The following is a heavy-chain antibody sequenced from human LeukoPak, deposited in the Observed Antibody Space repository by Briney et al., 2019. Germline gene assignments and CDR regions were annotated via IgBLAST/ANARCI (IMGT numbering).Heavy chain of an antibody. Sequence: ASVKVSCRASGYTFTSYDINWARQATGQGLEWMGWMNPNSGNTGYAQKFQGRVTMTRNTSISTAYMELSSLRSEDTAVYYCARLYSSGWYPTSAFDIWGQGTMVTVSS. D-gene: IGHD6-19*01. CDR3: ARLYSSGWYPTSAFDI. CDR1: GYTFTSYD. J-gene: IGHJ3*02. CDR2: MNPNSGNT. V-gene: IGHV1-8*01.